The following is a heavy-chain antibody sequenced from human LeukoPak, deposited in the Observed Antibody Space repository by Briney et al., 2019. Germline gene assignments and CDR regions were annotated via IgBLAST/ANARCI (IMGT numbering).Heavy chain of an antibody. D-gene: IGHD2-15*01. Sequence: GGSLRLSCAASGFTFSTYGMHWVRQAPGKGLEWVAVIWYDGSKKYYADSVKGRFTISRDNSKNTLYLQMNSLRAEDTAVYYCARSPGYSYGMDVWGQGTTVTVSS. CDR2: IWYDGSKK. V-gene: IGHV3-30*19. CDR3: ARSPGYSYGMDV. J-gene: IGHJ6*02. CDR1: GFTFSTYG.